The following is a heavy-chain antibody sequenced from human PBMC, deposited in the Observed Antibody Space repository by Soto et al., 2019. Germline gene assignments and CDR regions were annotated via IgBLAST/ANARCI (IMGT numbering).Heavy chain of an antibody. V-gene: IGHV3-48*02. CDR1: GFTFSSYS. D-gene: IGHD1-26*01. CDR3: AIMLGNSYFDY. Sequence: EVQLVESGGGLVQPGGSLRLSCAASGFTFSSYSMNWVRQAPGKGLEWVSYISSSSSTIYYAVSVRGRFTISRDNANISLYMHRHSLKDEDTAVYYCAIMLGNSYFDYWGQGTLVTVSS. J-gene: IGHJ4*02. CDR2: ISSSSSTI.